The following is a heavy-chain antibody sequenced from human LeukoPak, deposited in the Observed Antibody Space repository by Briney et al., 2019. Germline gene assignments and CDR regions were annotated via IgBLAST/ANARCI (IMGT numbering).Heavy chain of an antibody. J-gene: IGHJ4*02. V-gene: IGHV1-69*05. Sequence: VASVKVSCKASGGTFSSYAISWVRQAPGQGLGWMGRIIPIFGTANYAQKFQGRVTITTDESTSTAYMELSSLRSEDTAVYYCATTYVRGYSYGYERDYWGQGTLVTVSS. CDR2: IIPIFGTA. D-gene: IGHD5-18*01. CDR1: GGTFSSYA. CDR3: ATTYVRGYSYGYERDY.